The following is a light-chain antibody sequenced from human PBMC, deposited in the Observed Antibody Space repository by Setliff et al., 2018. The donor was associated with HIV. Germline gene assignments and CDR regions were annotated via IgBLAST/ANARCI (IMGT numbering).Light chain of an antibody. CDR3: CSYSDISVL. Sequence: QSALTQPRSVSGSPGQSVTISCTGTSSDVGRYNYVSWYQQHPGKAPRLMIYDVTKRPLGVPDRSSGSKSGNTASLTISGLQAEDEADYYCCSYSDISVLFGAGTKVTVL. J-gene: IGLJ2*01. CDR1: SSDVGRYNY. V-gene: IGLV2-11*01. CDR2: DVT.